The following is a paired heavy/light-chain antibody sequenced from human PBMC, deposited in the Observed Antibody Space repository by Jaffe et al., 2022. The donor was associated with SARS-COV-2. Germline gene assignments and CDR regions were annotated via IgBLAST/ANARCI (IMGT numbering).Light chain of an antibody. V-gene: IGKV3-15*01. CDR2: GAS. CDR1: QSVGMN. CDR3: QHYYDWPYT. Sequence: EIVLTQSPATLSVSPGDGVTLSCRTSQSVGMNLAWYQRRPGQAPRLLIHGASIRAAGVPARFSGSGSGTEFALTVSSLQSEDFAVYYCQHYYDWPYTFGQGTTLEIK. J-gene: IGKJ2*01.
Heavy chain of an antibody. Sequence: EVQLLESGGTLVRPGGSLRLSCAASGFNFGNYAMTWVRQAPGKGLEWVSDISATGTTIYYEDSVKGRFTISRDNSKNTLYLQMNSLTGDDTAVYYCAKQFGGVSLDAFDYWGQGTLVTVSS. V-gene: IGHV3-23*01. CDR2: ISATGTTI. CDR1: GFNFGNYA. CDR3: AKQFGGVSLDAFDY. J-gene: IGHJ4*02. D-gene: IGHD3-16*01.